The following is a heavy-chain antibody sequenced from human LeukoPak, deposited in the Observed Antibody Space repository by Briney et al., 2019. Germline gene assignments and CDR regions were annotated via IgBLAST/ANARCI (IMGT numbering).Heavy chain of an antibody. Sequence: GESLKISCKGSGYSFTRYWIGWVRQMRETGLEWMGVIYPADSDTTYNPSFQGQVTISVDRSINTAYLQWSSLKASDTAMYYCARRCMSGYCSSGGPMKDDWGQGTLVTVSS. CDR3: ARRCMSGYCSSGGPMKDD. CDR1: GYSFTRYW. D-gene: IGHD2-15*01. CDR2: IYPADSDT. V-gene: IGHV5-51*01. J-gene: IGHJ4*02.